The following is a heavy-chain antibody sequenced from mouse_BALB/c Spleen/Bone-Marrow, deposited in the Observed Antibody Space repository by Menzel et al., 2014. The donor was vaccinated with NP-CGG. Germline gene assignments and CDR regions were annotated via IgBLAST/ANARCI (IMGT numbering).Heavy chain of an antibody. CDR3: TNLGTY. V-gene: IGHV1S127*01. CDR1: GYTFTSYW. J-gene: IGHJ3*01. CDR2: IDPSDNYT. D-gene: IGHD2-14*01. Sequence: VQLQQSGAELVKPGASVKMSCKASGYTFTSYWMHWVRQRPGQGLEWIGAIDPSDNYTHYNQEFKGKATLTVDTSSSTAYVQLSSPTSEDSAVYYCTNLGTYWGQGTLVTVSA.